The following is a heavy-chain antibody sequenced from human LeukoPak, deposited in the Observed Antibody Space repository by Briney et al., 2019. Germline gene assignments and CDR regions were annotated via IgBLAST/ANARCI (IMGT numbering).Heavy chain of an antibody. D-gene: IGHD6-13*01. CDR3: ARGGPAAGRFDY. J-gene: IGHJ4*02. CDR1: GGSISSYY. CDR2: IYYSGST. V-gene: IGHV4-59*12. Sequence: PSETLSLTCTVSGGSISSYYWSWIRQPPGKGLEWIGSIYYSGSTYYNPSLKSRVTISVDTSKNQFSLKLSSVTAADTAVYYCARGGPAAGRFDYWGQGILVTVSS.